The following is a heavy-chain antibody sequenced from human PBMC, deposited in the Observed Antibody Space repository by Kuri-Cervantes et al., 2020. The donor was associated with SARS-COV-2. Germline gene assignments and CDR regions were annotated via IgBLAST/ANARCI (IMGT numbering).Heavy chain of an antibody. D-gene: IGHD2-21*01. J-gene: IGHJ4*02. CDR3: AKDRVGVQDF. Sequence: GESLKISCAASGFNFSRTDMHWVRQAPGKGLEWVAVISHDGKNKKCIASGKGRFTISRDNSQNTLYLHMKSLRSEDTAMYYCAKDRVGVQDFWGQGTLVTSSS. V-gene: IGHV3-30*18. CDR2: ISHDGKNK. CDR1: GFNFSRTD.